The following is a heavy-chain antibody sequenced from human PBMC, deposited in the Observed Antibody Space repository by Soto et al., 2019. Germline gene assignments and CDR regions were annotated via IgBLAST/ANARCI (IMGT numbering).Heavy chain of an antibody. J-gene: IGHJ4*02. CDR1: GFTFSSYG. CDR3: AKDRARSSDHFDY. V-gene: IGHV3-30*18. D-gene: IGHD6-6*01. CDR2: ISYDGSNK. Sequence: QPGGSLRLSCAASGFTFSSYGMRWVRQAPGKGLEWVAVISYDGSNKYYADSVKGRFTISRDNSKNTLYLQMNSLRAEDTAVYYCAKDRARSSDHFDYWGQGTLVTVSS.